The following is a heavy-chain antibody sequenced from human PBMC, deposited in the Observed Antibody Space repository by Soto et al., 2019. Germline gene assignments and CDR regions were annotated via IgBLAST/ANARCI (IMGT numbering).Heavy chain of an antibody. V-gene: IGHV3-30-3*02. CDR3: AKPHSSSWYYFDY. CDR1: GFTFRNYA. D-gene: IGHD6-13*01. J-gene: IGHJ4*02. CDR2: ISYDGNNK. Sequence: PGGSLRLSCAASGFTFRNYAMHWVRQAPGKGLEWVAVISYDGNNKYYADSVKGRFTISRDNSKNTLYLQMDSLRAEDTALYYCAKPHSSSWYYFDYWGQGTLVTVSS.